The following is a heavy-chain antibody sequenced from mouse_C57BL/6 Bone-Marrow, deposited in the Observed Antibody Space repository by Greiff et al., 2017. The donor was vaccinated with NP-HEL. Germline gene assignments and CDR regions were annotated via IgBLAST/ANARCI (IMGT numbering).Heavy chain of an antibody. CDR1: GYTFTSYW. CDR3: AFDGYYDTWDFDV. Sequence: QVQLQQPGAELVMPGASVKLSCKASGYTFTSYWMHWVKQRPGQGLEWIGEIDPSDSYTNYNQKFKGKSTLTVDKSSSTAYMQLSSLTSEDSAVYYCAFDGYYDTWDFDVWGTGTTVTVSS. D-gene: IGHD2-3*01. V-gene: IGHV1-69*01. CDR2: IDPSDSYT. J-gene: IGHJ1*03.